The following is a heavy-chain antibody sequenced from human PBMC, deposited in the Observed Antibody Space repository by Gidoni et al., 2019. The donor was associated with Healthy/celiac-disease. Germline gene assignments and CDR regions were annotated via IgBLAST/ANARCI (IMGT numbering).Heavy chain of an antibody. D-gene: IGHD2-15*01. Sequence: EVQPVQSGAEEKKPGESLRIPCKGSGYSFTSYWISWVRQMPGKGLEWMGRIDPSDSYTNYSPSFQGHVTISADKSISTAYLQWSSLKASDTAMYYCARGVVAATSLLDYWGQGTLVTVSS. CDR3: ARGVVAATSLLDY. V-gene: IGHV5-10-1*03. CDR2: IDPSDSYT. J-gene: IGHJ4*02. CDR1: GYSFTSYW.